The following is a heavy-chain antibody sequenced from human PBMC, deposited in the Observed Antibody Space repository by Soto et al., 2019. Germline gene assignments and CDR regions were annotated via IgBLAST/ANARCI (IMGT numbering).Heavy chain of an antibody. Sequence: PSETLSLTCAVSGYSISSGYYWAWIRQPPGKGLEWIGSIYHSGGTYYNPSLKSRVSISVDTSSNQFSLQLSSVIAADTAVFYCARAEYYSHSSGYCFHFDYWGQGALVTVSS. V-gene: IGHV4-38-2*01. CDR3: ARAEYYSHSSGYCFHFDY. CDR1: GYSISSGYY. CDR2: IYHSGGT. J-gene: IGHJ4*02. D-gene: IGHD3-22*01.